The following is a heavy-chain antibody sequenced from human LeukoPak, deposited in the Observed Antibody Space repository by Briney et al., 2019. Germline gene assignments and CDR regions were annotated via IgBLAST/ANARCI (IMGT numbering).Heavy chain of an antibody. Sequence: GGSLRLSCAASGFSFNTYEMNWVRQAPGKGLEWISYVASSGTTKYYADSVQGRFTISKDNAKNSLYLQMNSLRVEDTAVYYCARGGWHYVFNYWGQGTLVTVSS. CDR1: GFSFNTYE. D-gene: IGHD6-19*01. CDR2: VASSGTTK. CDR3: ARGGWHYVFNY. J-gene: IGHJ4*02. V-gene: IGHV3-48*03.